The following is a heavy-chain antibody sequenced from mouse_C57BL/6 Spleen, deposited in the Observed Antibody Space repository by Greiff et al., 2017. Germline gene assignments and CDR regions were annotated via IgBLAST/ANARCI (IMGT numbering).Heavy chain of an antibody. CDR2: INPSTGGT. D-gene: IGHD1-1*01. CDR1: GYSFTGYY. J-gene: IGHJ4*01. V-gene: IGHV1-42*01. CDR3: ARGSLPGAMDY. Sequence: VQLKESGPELVKPGASVKISCKASGYSFTGYYMNWVKQSPEKSLEWIGEINPSTGGTTYNQKFKAKATLTVDKSSSTAYMQLKSLTSEDSAVXYCARGSLPGAMDYWGQGTSVTVSS.